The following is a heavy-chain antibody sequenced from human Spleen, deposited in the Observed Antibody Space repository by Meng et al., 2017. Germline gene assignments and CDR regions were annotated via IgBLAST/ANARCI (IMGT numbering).Heavy chain of an antibody. Sequence: GGSLRLSCAASGFTVSSNEMSWVRQAPGKGLEWVANIKQDGSEKYYVDSVKGRFTISRDNAKNSLYLQMNSLRAEDTAVYYCARALSGWFTLDYWGQGTLVTVSS. CDR3: ARALSGWFTLDY. J-gene: IGHJ4*02. CDR1: GFTVSSNE. CDR2: IKQDGSEK. V-gene: IGHV3-7*01. D-gene: IGHD6-19*01.